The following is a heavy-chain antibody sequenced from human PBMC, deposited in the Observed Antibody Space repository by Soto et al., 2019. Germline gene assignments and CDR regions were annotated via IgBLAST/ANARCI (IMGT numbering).Heavy chain of an antibody. V-gene: IGHV5-51*01. CDR3: ARVQLERVELDY. CDR1: GYSFSSYW. CDR2: IYPGDSDT. D-gene: IGHD1-1*01. J-gene: IGHJ4*02. Sequence: PGESLKISCKGSGYSFSSYWIGWVRQMPGKGLEWMGIIYPGDSDTRYSPSFQGQVTISADISISTAYLQWSSPKASDTAIYYCARVQLERVELDYWGQGTLVTVSS.